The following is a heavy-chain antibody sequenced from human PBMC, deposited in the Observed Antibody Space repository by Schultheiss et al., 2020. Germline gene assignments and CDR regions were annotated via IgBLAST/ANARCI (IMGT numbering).Heavy chain of an antibody. CDR2: IYYSGST. D-gene: IGHD3-22*01. V-gene: IGHV4-59*01. J-gene: IGHJ4*02. Sequence: SETLSLTCTVSGSSISSYYWSWIRQPPGKGLEWIGYIYYSGSTNYNPSLKSRVTISVDTSKNQFSLKLSSVTAADTAVYYCARDRSGYNWGQGTLVTVSS. CDR3: ARDRSGYN. CDR1: GSSISSYY.